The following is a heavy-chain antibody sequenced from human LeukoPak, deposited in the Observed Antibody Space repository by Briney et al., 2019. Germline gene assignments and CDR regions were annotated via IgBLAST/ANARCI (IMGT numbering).Heavy chain of an antibody. J-gene: IGHJ3*02. Sequence: SETLSLTCSVSIGSISSSKWWSWVRQSPVKGLEWIGEIYLYGTTNYNPSLKSRVTISVDKSKNQFSLKLCSVTAADTAVYYCARTCSGGSCYSKAFDIWGQGTMVTVSS. D-gene: IGHD2-15*01. CDR2: IYLYGTT. CDR3: ARTCSGGSCYSKAFDI. CDR1: IGSISSSKW. V-gene: IGHV4-4*02.